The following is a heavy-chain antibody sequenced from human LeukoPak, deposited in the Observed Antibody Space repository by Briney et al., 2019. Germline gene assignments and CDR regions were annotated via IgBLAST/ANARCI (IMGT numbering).Heavy chain of an antibody. CDR3: AGLITQWLAYFDY. D-gene: IGHD6-19*01. Sequence: ASVKVSCKASGYIFTNFYLHWMRQAPGHGLEWIGWINPDNGATNSAQKFQGRVTMTRDTSINTVYMESSNLRSDDTAVYYCAGLITQWLAYFDYWGQGTLVTVSS. CDR2: INPDNGAT. V-gene: IGHV1-2*02. J-gene: IGHJ4*02. CDR1: GYIFTNFY.